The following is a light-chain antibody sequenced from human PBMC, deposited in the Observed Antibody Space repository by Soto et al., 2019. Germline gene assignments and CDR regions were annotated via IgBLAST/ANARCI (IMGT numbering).Light chain of an antibody. Sequence: DIPMTQSPSTLSASVGDRVTITCRASQSISSWLAWYQQKPGKAPKLLIYDASSLESGVPSRFSGSGSGTEFTLTISSLQPDDFATYYCQQYNSYSRTFGQGTKVDIK. CDR1: QSISSW. V-gene: IGKV1-5*01. CDR3: QQYNSYSRT. CDR2: DAS. J-gene: IGKJ1*01.